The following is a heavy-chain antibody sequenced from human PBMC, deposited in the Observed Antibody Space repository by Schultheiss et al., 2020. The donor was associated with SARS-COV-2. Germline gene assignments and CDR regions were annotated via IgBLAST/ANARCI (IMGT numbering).Heavy chain of an antibody. D-gene: IGHD3-22*01. Sequence: GESLKISCAASGFTFSSYSMNWVRQAPGKGLEWVSSISSSSSYIYYADSVKGRFTISRDNAKNSLYLQMNSLRAEDTAVYYCARGAYSSGYYYYFDYWGQGTLVTVSS. CDR2: ISSSSSYI. CDR1: GFTFSSYS. V-gene: IGHV3-21*01. CDR3: ARGAYSSGYYYYFDY. J-gene: IGHJ4*02.